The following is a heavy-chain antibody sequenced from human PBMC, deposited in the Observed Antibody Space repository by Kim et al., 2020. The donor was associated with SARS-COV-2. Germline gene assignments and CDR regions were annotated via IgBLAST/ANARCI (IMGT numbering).Heavy chain of an antibody. D-gene: IGHD2-2*01. V-gene: IGHV3-33*01. CDR3: ARGLGSTSNYPILDYYYYYGMDV. J-gene: IGHJ6*02. CDR2: IWYDGSNK. CDR1: GFTFSSYG. Sequence: GGSLRLSCAASGFTFSSYGMHWVRQAPGKGLEWVAVIWYDGSNKYYADSVKGRFTISRDNSKNTLYLQMNSLRAEDTAVYYCARGLGSTSNYPILDYYYYYGMDVWGQGTTVTVSS.